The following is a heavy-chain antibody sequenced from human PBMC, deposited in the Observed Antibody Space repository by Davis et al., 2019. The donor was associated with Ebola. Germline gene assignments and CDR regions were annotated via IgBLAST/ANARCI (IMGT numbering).Heavy chain of an antibody. Sequence: MPSETLSLTCAVYGVSFSAYYWNWIRQPPGKGLAWIGEINHSGRTNYNPSLKSRVTMSVDTSKNQFSLRVRSVTAADTAVYYCARGGGYGGYGMDVWGQGTTVTVSS. CDR3: ARGGGYGGYGMDV. D-gene: IGHD6-25*01. CDR1: GVSFSAYY. CDR2: INHSGRT. V-gene: IGHV4-34*01. J-gene: IGHJ6*02.